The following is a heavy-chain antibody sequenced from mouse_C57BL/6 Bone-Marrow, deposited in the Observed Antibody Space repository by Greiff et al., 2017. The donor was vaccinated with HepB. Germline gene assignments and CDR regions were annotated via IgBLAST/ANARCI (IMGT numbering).Heavy chain of an antibody. Sequence: DVMLVESGGGLVKPGGSLKLSCAASGFTFSSYAMSWVRQTPEKRLEWVATISDGGSYTYYPDNVKGRFTISRDNAKNNLYLQMSHLKSEDTAMYYCAREPPYGNYGDYYAMDYWGQGTSVTVSS. CDR3: AREPPYGNYGDYYAMDY. V-gene: IGHV5-4*01. J-gene: IGHJ4*01. CDR2: ISDGGSYT. CDR1: GFTFSSYA. D-gene: IGHD2-1*01.